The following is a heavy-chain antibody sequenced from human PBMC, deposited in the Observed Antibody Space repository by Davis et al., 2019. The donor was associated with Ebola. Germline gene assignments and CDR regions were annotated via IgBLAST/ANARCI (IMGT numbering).Heavy chain of an antibody. D-gene: IGHD7-27*01. CDR3: ASLRRTITGMDDSFDI. J-gene: IGHJ3*02. CDR1: GNSFTSHW. Sequence: GESLKISCKDSGNSFTSHWIGWVRQMPGKGLEWMGLIYTGDSDTRYSPSFRGQVTISADKSTKTAFLQWSSLKAPDTGIYYCASLRRTITGMDDSFDIWGQGTMVTVSS. V-gene: IGHV5-51*01. CDR2: IYTGDSDT.